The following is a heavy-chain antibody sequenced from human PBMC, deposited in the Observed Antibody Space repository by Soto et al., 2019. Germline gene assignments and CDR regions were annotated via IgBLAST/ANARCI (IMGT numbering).Heavy chain of an antibody. CDR2: ISSSGSTI. Sequence: PGGSLRLSCAASGFTFSSYGMNWVRQAPGKGLEWVSYISSSGSTIYYADSVKGRFTISRDNAKNSLYLQMNSLRAEDTAVYYCARAFRDGYDLVCAFDTWGQGTMVTVSS. CDR1: GFTFSSYG. CDR3: ARAFRDGYDLVCAFDT. V-gene: IGHV3-48*03. J-gene: IGHJ3*02. D-gene: IGHD5-12*01.